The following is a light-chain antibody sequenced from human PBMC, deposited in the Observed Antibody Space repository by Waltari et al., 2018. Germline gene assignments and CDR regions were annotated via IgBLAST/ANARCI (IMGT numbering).Light chain of an antibody. CDR3: LSYDSSLSVWV. Sequence: QSVLTQPPSVSGAPGQRVTLSCTGSSSNIGGYSVSWYQQVPRTTPKLLIYQDNKRPSGVSDRFSVSKSGSSASLTITGRQTEDEADFYCLSYDSSLSVWVFGGGTRLTVL. CDR2: QDN. CDR1: SSNIGGYS. J-gene: IGLJ2*01. V-gene: IGLV1-40*01.